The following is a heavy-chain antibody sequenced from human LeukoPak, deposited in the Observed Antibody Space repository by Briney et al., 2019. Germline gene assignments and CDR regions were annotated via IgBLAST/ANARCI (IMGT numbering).Heavy chain of an antibody. Sequence: ASVKVSCKASGYTFTGYYMHWVRQAPGQGLEWMGWINPNSGGTNYAQKFQGRVTMTRDTSISTAYMELSRLRFDDMAVYYCVREIVVGGGNWFDPWGQGTLVTVSS. CDR3: VREIVVGGGNWFDP. CDR2: INPNSGGT. CDR1: GYTFTGYY. D-gene: IGHD3-22*01. V-gene: IGHV1-2*02. J-gene: IGHJ5*02.